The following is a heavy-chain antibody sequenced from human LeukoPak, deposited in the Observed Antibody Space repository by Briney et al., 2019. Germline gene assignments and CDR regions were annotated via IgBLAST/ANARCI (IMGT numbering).Heavy chain of an antibody. CDR3: ALRNILAGYSNDAFDI. D-gene: IGHD3-9*01. V-gene: IGHV5-51*01. Sequence: GESLQISCKGSGYSFTSYWIAWVRRLPGKGLEWMGIIYPGDSDTRYSPSFQGQVTISADKSISTAYLQWSSLKASDTAMYYCALRNILAGYSNDAFDIWGQGTMVTVSS. J-gene: IGHJ3*02. CDR2: IYPGDSDT. CDR1: GYSFTSYW.